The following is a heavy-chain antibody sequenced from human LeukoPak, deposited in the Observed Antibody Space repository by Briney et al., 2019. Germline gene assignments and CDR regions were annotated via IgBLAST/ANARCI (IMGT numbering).Heavy chain of an antibody. Sequence: GSLRLSCAASGFTFSSYNMNWVRQAPGKGLEWVSYISSSSSTIYYADSVKGRFTISRDNGKNSLYLQMNSLRAEDTAVYYCARDRLHYGEYEKTFDYWGQGTLVTVSS. V-gene: IGHV3-48*01. CDR1: GFTFSSYN. CDR2: ISSSSSTI. J-gene: IGHJ4*02. D-gene: IGHD4-17*01. CDR3: ARDRLHYGEYEKTFDY.